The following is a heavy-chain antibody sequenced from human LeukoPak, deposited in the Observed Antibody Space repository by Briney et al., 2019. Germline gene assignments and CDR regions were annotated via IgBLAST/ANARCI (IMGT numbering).Heavy chain of an antibody. V-gene: IGHV1-69*04. CDR1: GGTFSSYA. CDR2: IIPILGIA. CDR3: ARDPGLVPDANDY. J-gene: IGHJ4*02. D-gene: IGHD2-2*01. Sequence: SVKVSCKASGGTFSSYAISWVRQAPGQGLEWMGRIIPILGIANYAQKFQGRVTITADKSTSTAYMELSSLRSEDTAVYYCARDPGLVPDANDYWGQGTLVTVSS.